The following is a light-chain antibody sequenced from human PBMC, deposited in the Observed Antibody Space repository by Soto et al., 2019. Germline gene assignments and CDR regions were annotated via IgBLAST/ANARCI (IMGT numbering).Light chain of an antibody. V-gene: IGLV2-8*01. Sequence: QSLLTQPPSASGSPGQSVTISCPGTSSDVGGYNYVSWYQQYPGRAPKLMIYEVTKRPSGVPDRFSGSKSGNTASLTVSGLQAEDEADYYCSSYAASNNFYFVFGGGTQLTVL. CDR2: EVT. CDR3: SSYAASNNFYFV. CDR1: SSDVGGYNY. J-gene: IGLJ3*02.